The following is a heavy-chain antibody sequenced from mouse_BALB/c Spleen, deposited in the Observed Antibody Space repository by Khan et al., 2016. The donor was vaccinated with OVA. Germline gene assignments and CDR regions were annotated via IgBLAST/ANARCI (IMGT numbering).Heavy chain of an antibody. V-gene: IGHV1-7*01. CDR3: ARRGLRWDFDY. Sequence: QVQLKQSGAELAKPGASVKMSCKASGYTFINYWILWVKQRPGQGLEWIGYINPSTAYTEYNQNFKDKTTLTADKSSRTAYMQLSSLTSEDSAVYYYARRGLRWDFDYWGQGTTLTVYS. CDR1: GYTFINYW. D-gene: IGHD1-1*01. CDR2: INPSTAYT. J-gene: IGHJ2*01.